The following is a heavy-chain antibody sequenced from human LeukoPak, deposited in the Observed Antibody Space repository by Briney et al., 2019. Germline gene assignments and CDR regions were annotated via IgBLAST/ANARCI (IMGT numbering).Heavy chain of an antibody. J-gene: IGHJ4*02. CDR2: ISGGGGST. CDR1: GFTFSNYA. CDR3: AGEGSFDY. V-gene: IGHV3-23*01. Sequence: TGGSLRLSCAASGFTFSNYAMSWVRQAPGKGLEWVSAISGGGGSTYYADSVRGRFTISRDNSKNTLSLQMNSLRAEDTAVYYCAGEGSFDYWGQGALATVSS.